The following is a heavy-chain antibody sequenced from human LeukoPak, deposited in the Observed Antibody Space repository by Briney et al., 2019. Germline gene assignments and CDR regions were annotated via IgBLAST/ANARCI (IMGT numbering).Heavy chain of an antibody. D-gene: IGHD3-3*01. CDR3: IRDCFGHSCVSSF. V-gene: IGHV4-38-2*02. CDR1: GYSISSGFY. CDR2: ISHGGRT. Sequence: SETLSLTCTVSGYSISSGFYWAWIRQPPGKELEWIGSISHGGRTSYTPSLQSRISISLDTSKNQFSLNLTSVTAADTAVYYCIRDCFGHSCVSSFWGQGTLVAVSS. J-gene: IGHJ4*02.